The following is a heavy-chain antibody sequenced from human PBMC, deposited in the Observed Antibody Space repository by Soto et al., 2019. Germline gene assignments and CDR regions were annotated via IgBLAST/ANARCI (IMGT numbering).Heavy chain of an antibody. CDR1: GGAISDGGDY. D-gene: IGHD7-27*01. CDR2: IYYTGNT. V-gene: IGHV4-31*03. CDR3: AIANTSGFDY. J-gene: IGHJ4*02. Sequence: QVQLRESGPGLVKPSQTLSLTCNVSGGAISDGGDYWSWIRQHPGKGLEWIGYIYYTGNTQYNPSLGSRVTISADTSNNQSPLKLRSVTAADPAVYYCAIANTSGFDYWGQGTLVTVSS.